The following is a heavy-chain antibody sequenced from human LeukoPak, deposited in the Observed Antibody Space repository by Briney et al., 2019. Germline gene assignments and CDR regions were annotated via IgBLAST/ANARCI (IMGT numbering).Heavy chain of an antibody. CDR1: GYTFTSYD. D-gene: IGHD2-15*01. V-gene: IGHV1-8*01. CDR2: MNPNSGNT. J-gene: IGHJ4*02. CDR3: ARIYCSGGSCYFDY. Sequence: ASVKVSFKASGYTFTSYDINWVRQATGQGLEWMGWMNPNSGNTGYAQKFQGRVTMTRNTSISTAYMELSSLRSEDTAVYYCARIYCSGGSCYFDYWGQGTLVTVSS.